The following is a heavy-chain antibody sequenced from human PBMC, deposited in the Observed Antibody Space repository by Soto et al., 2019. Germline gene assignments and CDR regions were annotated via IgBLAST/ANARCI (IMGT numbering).Heavy chain of an antibody. D-gene: IGHD3-9*01. J-gene: IGHJ4*01. V-gene: IGHV4-31*11. CDR3: ARDVTGYSKFDY. Sequence: SETLSLTCAVSGGSITSGVYYWSWIRQHPGKGLEWIGYIYYSGSTYYNPSLKSRVTMSVDTSKNQFSLNLSSVTAADTAVYYCARDVTGYSKFDYWGHGTLVTVSS. CDR2: IYYSGST. CDR1: GGSITSGVYY.